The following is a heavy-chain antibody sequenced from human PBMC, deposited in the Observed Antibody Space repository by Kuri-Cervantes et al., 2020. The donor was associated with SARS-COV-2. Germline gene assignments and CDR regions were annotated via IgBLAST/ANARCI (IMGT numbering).Heavy chain of an antibody. CDR3: AKTVAGTGIDY. D-gene: IGHD6-19*01. V-gene: IGHV3-23*01. CDR1: GFTFSNYA. Sequence: GESLKISCAASGFTFSNYAMNWVRQAPGKGLEWVSGISGSGGSTYYADSVKGRFTISRDNSKNTLFLQMNSLRVEDTAVYYCAKTVAGTGIDYWGQGTLVTVSS. CDR2: ISGSGGST. J-gene: IGHJ4*02.